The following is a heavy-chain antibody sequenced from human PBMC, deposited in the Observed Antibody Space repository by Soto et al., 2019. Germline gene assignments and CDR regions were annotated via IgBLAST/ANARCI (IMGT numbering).Heavy chain of an antibody. D-gene: IGHD3-22*01. V-gene: IGHV4-30-2*01. CDR2: IYHSGST. J-gene: IGHJ4*02. Sequence: ASEALSLTCAVSGGSISSGGYSWSWIRQPPGKGLEWIGYIYHSGSTYYNPSLKSRVTISVDRSKNQFSLKLSSVTAADTAVYYCATDYYDSSGYFDYWGQGTLVTVSS. CDR3: ATDYYDSSGYFDY. CDR1: GGSISSGGYS.